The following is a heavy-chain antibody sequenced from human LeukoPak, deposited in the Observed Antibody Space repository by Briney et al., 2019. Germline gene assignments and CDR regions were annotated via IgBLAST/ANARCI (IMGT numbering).Heavy chain of an antibody. J-gene: IGHJ4*02. CDR3: ARRRRQRGVAAAPFDY. Sequence: NTSETLSLTCAVYGGSFSGYYWSWTRQPPGKGLEWIGEINHSGSTNYNPSLKSRVTISVDTSKNQFSLKLSSVTAADTAVYYCARRRRQRGVAAAPFDYWGQGTLVTVSS. V-gene: IGHV4-34*01. CDR1: GGSFSGYY. D-gene: IGHD6-13*01. CDR2: INHSGST.